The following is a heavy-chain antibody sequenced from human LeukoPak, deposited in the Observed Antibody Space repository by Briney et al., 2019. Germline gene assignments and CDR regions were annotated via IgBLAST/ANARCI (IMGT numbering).Heavy chain of an antibody. Sequence: GASVKGSCKASGYTYTTDGISWVRQAPGQGLEWMGWIDTYSGKTNYAQKFQGRVTMTSDTSTSTAYMELRSLRSDDTAVYYCARDRGIAEADSFDPWGQGTLVTVSS. D-gene: IGHD6-13*01. V-gene: IGHV1-18*01. CDR3: ARDRGIAEADSFDP. J-gene: IGHJ5*02. CDR2: IDTYSGKT. CDR1: GYTYTTDG.